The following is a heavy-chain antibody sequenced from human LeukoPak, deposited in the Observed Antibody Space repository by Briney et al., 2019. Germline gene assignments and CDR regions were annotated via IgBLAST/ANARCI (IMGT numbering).Heavy chain of an antibody. CDR2: VYATGST. CDR3: ARGGYYYLDV. V-gene: IGHV4-4*07. CDR1: GDFASGYY. J-gene: IGHJ6*03. Sequence: SETLSLTCTVSGDFASGYYWSWVRQSAAKGLEWIGRVYATGSTNYNPSLKSRVAMSIDMSKSHFSLNLTSVTAADTAVYFCARGGYYYLDVWGKGTTVTVSS.